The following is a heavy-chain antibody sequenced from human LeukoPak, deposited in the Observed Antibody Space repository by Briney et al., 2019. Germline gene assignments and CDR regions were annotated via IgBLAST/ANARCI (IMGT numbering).Heavy chain of an antibody. D-gene: IGHD2-2*01. J-gene: IGHJ4*02. V-gene: IGHV1-2*02. Sequence: ASVKVSCKASGYTFTGYYMHWVRQAPGQGLEWMGWIDPNSGGTNYARKFQGRVTMTRDTSISTAYMELSRLRSDDTAVYYCARVLGNIVVVPAAIGYWGQGTLVTVSS. CDR3: ARVLGNIVVVPAAIGY. CDR1: GYTFTGYY. CDR2: IDPNSGGT.